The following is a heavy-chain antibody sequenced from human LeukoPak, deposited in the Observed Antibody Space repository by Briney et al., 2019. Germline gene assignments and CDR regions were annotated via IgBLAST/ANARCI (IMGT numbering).Heavy chain of an antibody. CDR3: ARDDEEFGELRRFDP. Sequence: ASVKVSCKASGYTFTSYAMHWVRQAPGQGLEWMGWINPNSGGTNYAQKFQGRVTMTRDTSISTAYMELSRLRSDDTAVYYCARDDEEFGELRRFDPWGQGTLVTVSS. CDR2: INPNSGGT. J-gene: IGHJ5*02. CDR1: GYTFTSYA. V-gene: IGHV1-2*02. D-gene: IGHD3-10*01.